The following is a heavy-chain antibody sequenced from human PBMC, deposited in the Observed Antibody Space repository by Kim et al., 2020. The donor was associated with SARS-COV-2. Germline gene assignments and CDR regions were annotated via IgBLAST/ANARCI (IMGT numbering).Heavy chain of an antibody. Sequence: GGSLRLSCVASGFTFSSYGIHWVRQAPGKGLEWVAVISYDGSIAYYGDSVKGRFTISRDSSKKTVFLQMNSLRAEDTAVYYCAKDVADYRDYYYYDLDVWGRGATV. CDR3: AKDVADYRDYYYYDLDV. D-gene: IGHD4-17*01. J-gene: IGHJ6*02. CDR2: ISYDGSIA. V-gene: IGHV3-30*18. CDR1: GFTFSSYG.